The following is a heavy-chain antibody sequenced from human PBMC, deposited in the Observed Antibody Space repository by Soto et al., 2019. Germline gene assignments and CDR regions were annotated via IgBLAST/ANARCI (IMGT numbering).Heavy chain of an antibody. Sequence: QLQLQESGPGLVKPSETLSLTCTVSGGSISSGSYYWGWIRQPPGKGLEWIGSIYYSGNTYYNPSLTSRVTISVDTSKNQFSLKLSSVTAADTAVYYCASPGIAAAGYDYWGQGTLVTVSS. CDR2: IYYSGNT. CDR3: ASPGIAAAGYDY. V-gene: IGHV4-39*01. D-gene: IGHD6-13*01. CDR1: GGSISSGSYY. J-gene: IGHJ4*02.